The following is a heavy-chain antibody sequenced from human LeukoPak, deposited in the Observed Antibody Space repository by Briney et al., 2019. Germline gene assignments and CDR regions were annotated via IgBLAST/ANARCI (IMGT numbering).Heavy chain of an antibody. D-gene: IGHD5-24*01. CDR3: ARERWLQPYFDY. CDR2: INHSGST. V-gene: IGHV4-34*01. J-gene: IGHJ4*02. CDR1: GGSISGYY. Sequence: SETLSLTCTVSGGSISGYYWSWIRQPPGKGLEWIGEINHSGSTNYNPSLKSRVTISVDTSKNQFSLKLSSVTAADTAVYYCARERWLQPYFDYWGQGTLVTVSS.